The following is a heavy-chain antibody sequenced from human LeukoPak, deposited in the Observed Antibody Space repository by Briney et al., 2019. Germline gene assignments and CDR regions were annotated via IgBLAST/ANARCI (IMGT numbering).Heavy chain of an antibody. Sequence: KPSETLSLTCAVYGGSFSGYYWSWIRQPPGKGLEWIGEINHSGSTNYNPSLKSRVTISVDTSKNQFSLKLSSVIAADTAVYYCARRGYSYGRGAFDIWGQGTMVTVSS. J-gene: IGHJ3*02. CDR3: ARRGYSYGRGAFDI. V-gene: IGHV4-34*01. CDR1: GGSFSGYY. D-gene: IGHD5-18*01. CDR2: INHSGST.